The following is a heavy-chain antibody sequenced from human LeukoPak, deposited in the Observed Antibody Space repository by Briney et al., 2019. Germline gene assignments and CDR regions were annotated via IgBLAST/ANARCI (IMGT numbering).Heavy chain of an antibody. CDR2: IDWEDDK. V-gene: IGHV2-70*01. D-gene: IGHD4-17*01. CDR1: GFSLTTSGMS. J-gene: IGHJ4*02. CDR3: ARIPLYGAYLDY. Sequence: SGPTLVNPTQTLRLTCTFSGFSLTTSGMSVTWIRQPPGKALEWLALIDWEDDKFYSTSLKMRLTISKDTSKNLVVLTMTDMDPVDTATYYCARIPLYGAYLDYWGQGTLVTVSS.